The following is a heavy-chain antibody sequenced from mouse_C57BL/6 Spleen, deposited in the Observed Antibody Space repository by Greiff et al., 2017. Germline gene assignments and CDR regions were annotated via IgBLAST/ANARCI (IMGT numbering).Heavy chain of an antibody. J-gene: IGHJ4*01. Sequence: QVQLQQPGAELVKPGASVKMSCKASGYTFTSYWITWVKQRHGQGLAWIGDIYPGSGSTNYNEKFKSKATLTVDTSSSTAYMQLSSLTSEDSAVYYCASGGNYRAIDYWGQGTSVTVSS. V-gene: IGHV1-55*01. CDR2: IYPGSGST. CDR3: ASGGNYRAIDY. D-gene: IGHD2-1*01. CDR1: GYTFTSYW.